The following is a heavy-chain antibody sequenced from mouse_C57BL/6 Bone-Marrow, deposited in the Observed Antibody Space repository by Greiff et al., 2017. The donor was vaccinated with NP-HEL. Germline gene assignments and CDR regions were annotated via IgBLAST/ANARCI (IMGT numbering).Heavy chain of an antibody. CDR2: INPSTGGT. J-gene: IGHJ2*01. CDR3: ARWERGNYYFDY. V-gene: IGHV1-43*01. CDR1: GYSFTGYY. D-gene: IGHD2-1*01. Sequence: VQLKESGPELVKPGASVKISCKASGYSFTGYYMNWVKQSSEKSLEWIGEINPSTGGTSYNQKFKGKATLTVDKSSSTAYMQLKSLTSEDSAVYYCARWERGNYYFDYWGQGTTLTVSS.